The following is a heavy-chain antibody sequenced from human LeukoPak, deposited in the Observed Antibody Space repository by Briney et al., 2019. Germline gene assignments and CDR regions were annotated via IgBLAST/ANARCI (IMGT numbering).Heavy chain of an antibody. D-gene: IGHD3-10*01. J-gene: IGHJ6*02. V-gene: IGHV3-21*01. Sequence: GGSLRLSCAASGFTFSSYSMNWVRQAPGKGLEWVSSISSSSSYIYYADSVKGRFTISRDNAKNSLYLQMNSLRAEDTAVYYCARGALLWFGELLQTTGKYYYYYGMDVWGQGTTVTASS. CDR1: GFTFSSYS. CDR3: ARGALLWFGELLQTTGKYYYYYGMDV. CDR2: ISSSSSYI.